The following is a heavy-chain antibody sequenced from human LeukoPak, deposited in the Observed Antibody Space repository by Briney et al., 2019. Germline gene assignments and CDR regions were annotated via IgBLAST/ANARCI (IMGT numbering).Heavy chain of an antibody. CDR2: INPSGGST. CDR3: ARGTDAYYYDSSDIDY. D-gene: IGHD3-22*01. J-gene: IGHJ4*02. Sequence: ASVKVSCKASGYTFTSYYMHWVRQAPGQGLECMGIINPSGGSTSYAQRFQGRVTMTRDTSTSTVYMELSSLRSEDTAVYYCARGTDAYYYDSSDIDYWGQGTLVTVSS. CDR1: GYTFTSYY. V-gene: IGHV1-46*01.